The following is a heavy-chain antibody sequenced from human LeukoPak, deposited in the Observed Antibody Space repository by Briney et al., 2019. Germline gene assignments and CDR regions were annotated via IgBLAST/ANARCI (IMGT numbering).Heavy chain of an antibody. V-gene: IGHV1-2*02. CDR1: GYTFTGYY. CDR2: INPNSGGT. J-gene: IGHJ4*02. D-gene: IGHD3-16*02. CDR3: ARSDDYVWGSYHY. Sequence: GASVKVSCKASGYTFTGYYMHWVRQAPGQGLEWMGWINPNSGGTNYALKFQGRVTMTRDTSISTAYMELSRLRSDDTAVYYCARSDDYVWGSYHYWGQGTLVTVSS.